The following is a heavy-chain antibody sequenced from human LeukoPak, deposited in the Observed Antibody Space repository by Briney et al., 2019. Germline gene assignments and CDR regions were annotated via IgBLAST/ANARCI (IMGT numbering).Heavy chain of an antibody. Sequence: ASVKVSCKASGGTFSSYAISWVRQAPGQGLEWMGRIIPILGIANYAQKFQGRVTITADKSTSTAYMELSSLRSEDTAVYYCARDPDRLARYFDYWGQGTLVTVSS. V-gene: IGHV1-69*04. CDR2: IIPILGIA. CDR1: GGTFSSYA. CDR3: ARDPDRLARYFDY. J-gene: IGHJ4*02. D-gene: IGHD3-9*01.